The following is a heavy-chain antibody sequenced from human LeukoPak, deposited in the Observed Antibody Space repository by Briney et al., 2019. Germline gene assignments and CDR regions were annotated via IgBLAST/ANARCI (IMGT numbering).Heavy chain of an antibody. CDR1: GYTLTELS. D-gene: IGHD3-10*01. J-gene: IGHJ4*02. V-gene: IGHV1-69*13. CDR2: IIPIFGTA. Sequence: GASVKVSCKLSGYTLTELSMHWVRQAPGQGLEWMGGIIPIFGTANYAQKFQGRVTITADESTSTAYMELSSLRSEDTAVYYCARYGSGSYKLDYWGQGTLVTVSS. CDR3: ARYGSGSYKLDY.